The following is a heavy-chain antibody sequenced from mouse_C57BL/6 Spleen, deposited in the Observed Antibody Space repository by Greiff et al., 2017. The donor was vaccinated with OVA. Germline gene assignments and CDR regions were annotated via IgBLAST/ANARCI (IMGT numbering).Heavy chain of an antibody. CDR1: GYAFSSSW. CDR2: IYPGDGDT. J-gene: IGHJ2*01. D-gene: IGHD2-5*01. Sequence: VQLQQSGPELVKPGASVKISCKASGYAFSSSWMNWVKQRPGKGLEWIGRIYPGDGDTNYNGKFKGKATLTADKSSSTAYMQLSSLTSEDAAVYCVARGYSNGRFDYWGQGTTLTVSS. V-gene: IGHV1-82*01. CDR3: ARGYSNGRFDY.